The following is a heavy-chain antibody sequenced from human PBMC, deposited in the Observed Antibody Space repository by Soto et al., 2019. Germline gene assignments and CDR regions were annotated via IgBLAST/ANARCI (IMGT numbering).Heavy chain of an antibody. CDR2: INHSGST. CDR3: XXXRPVCSGGSCYPGYFDY. J-gene: IGHJ4*02. V-gene: IGHV4-34*01. Sequence: QVQLQQWGAGLLKPSETLSLTCAVYGGSFSGYYWSWIRQPPGKGLEWIGEINHSGSTNYNPSLKSRVTISVDTSKNQFSLKLSSVTAADTAVYXXXXXRPVCSGGSCYPGYFDYWGQGTLXT. D-gene: IGHD2-15*01. CDR1: GGSFSGYY.